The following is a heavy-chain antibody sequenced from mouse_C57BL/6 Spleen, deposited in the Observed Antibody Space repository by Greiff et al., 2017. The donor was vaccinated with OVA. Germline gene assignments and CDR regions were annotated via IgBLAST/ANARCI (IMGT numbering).Heavy chain of an antibody. J-gene: IGHJ1*03. CDR1: GYTFTSYW. CDR2: IYPGSGST. Sequence: QVQLQQSGAELVRPGTSVKVSCKASGYTFTSYWITWVKQRPGQGLEWIGDIYPGSGSTNYNEKFKSKATLTVDTSSSTAYMQLSSLTSEDSAVYYCARSGDFDVWGTGTTVTVSS. CDR3: ARSGDFDV. D-gene: IGHD3-1*01. V-gene: IGHV1-55*01.